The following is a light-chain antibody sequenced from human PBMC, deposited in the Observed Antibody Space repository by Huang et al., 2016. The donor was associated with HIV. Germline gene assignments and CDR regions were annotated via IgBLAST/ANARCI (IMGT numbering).Light chain of an antibody. J-gene: IGKJ4*01. Sequence: EIVLTQSPVTLSLSPGDRATLSCRASQSIGTYLAWYQQKSGQAPRLLIYAVANRAAGVPARFSASGSETDFTLTIASLDPDDFAIYHCQQRSKWPLTFGGGTKVEMK. CDR3: QQRSKWPLT. CDR1: QSIGTY. CDR2: AVA. V-gene: IGKV3-11*01.